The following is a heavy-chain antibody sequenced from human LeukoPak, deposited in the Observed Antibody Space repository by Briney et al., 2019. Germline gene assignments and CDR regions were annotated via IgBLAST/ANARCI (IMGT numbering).Heavy chain of an antibody. CDR2: INSDGSST. Sequence: PGGSLRLSCVASGFTFSSYWMHWVRQVPGKGLVWVSRINSDGSSTNYADSVKGRFTISRDNAKNTLYLQMNSLRAEDTAVYYCARYFGGLDYWRQGTLVTVSS. CDR3: ARYFGGLDY. CDR1: GFTFSSYW. V-gene: IGHV3-74*01. J-gene: IGHJ4*02. D-gene: IGHD4-23*01.